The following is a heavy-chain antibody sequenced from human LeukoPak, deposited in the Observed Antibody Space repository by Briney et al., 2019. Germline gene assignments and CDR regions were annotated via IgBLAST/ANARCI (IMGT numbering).Heavy chain of an antibody. CDR1: GFTFSDYY. Sequence: GGSLRLSCAASGFTFSDYYMSWIRQAPGKGLEWISYISNSGSTIYYADSVKGRFTISRDNAKNSLYLQMNSLRAEDTALYYCAAYCSSTSCPNWFDPWGQGTLVTVSS. J-gene: IGHJ5*02. CDR3: AAYCSSTSCPNWFDP. CDR2: ISNSGSTI. D-gene: IGHD2-2*01. V-gene: IGHV3-11*04.